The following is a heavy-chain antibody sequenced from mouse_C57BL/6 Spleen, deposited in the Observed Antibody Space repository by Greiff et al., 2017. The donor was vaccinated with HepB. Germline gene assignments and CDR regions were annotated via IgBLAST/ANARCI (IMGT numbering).Heavy chain of an antibody. V-gene: IGHV3-6*01. CDR3: ARTTVVKGNYFDY. CDR1: GYSITSGYY. J-gene: IGHJ2*01. CDR2: ISYDGSN. D-gene: IGHD1-1*01. Sequence: EVKLMESGPGLVKPSQSLSLTCSVTGYSITSGYYWNWIRQFPGNKLEWMGYISYDGSNNYNPSLKNRISITRDTSKNQFFLKLNSVTTEDTATYYCARTTVVKGNYFDYWGQGTTLTVSS.